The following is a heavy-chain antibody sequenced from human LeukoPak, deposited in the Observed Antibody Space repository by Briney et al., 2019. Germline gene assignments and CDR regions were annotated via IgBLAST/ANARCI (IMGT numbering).Heavy chain of an antibody. CDR2: ISPSGSTT. Sequence: GGSLRLSCAASGFTFSSYAMTWVRQAPGKGLEWVSSISPSGSTTYYADSVKGRFTISRDNSKNTLHLQMNSLGAEDTAVYYCAKIMALYCSGGTCNEIDYWGQGTLVTVSS. V-gene: IGHV3-23*01. CDR1: GFTFSSYA. CDR3: AKIMALYCSGGTCNEIDY. D-gene: IGHD2-15*01. J-gene: IGHJ4*02.